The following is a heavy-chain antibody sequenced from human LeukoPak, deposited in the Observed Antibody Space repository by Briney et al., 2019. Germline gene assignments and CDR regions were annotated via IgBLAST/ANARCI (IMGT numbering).Heavy chain of an antibody. V-gene: IGHV3-30*02. CDR1: GFTLTSYG. CDR3: AKGSSSHQYSFDY. Sequence: GGSLRLSCAASGFTLTSYGMHWVRQAPGKGLEWVALTRCNKSNIYYADSVKGRFTISRDNSKNTLYLQMNSLRAEDTAVYYCAKGSSSHQYSFDYWGQGTLVTVSS. D-gene: IGHD6-13*01. CDR2: TRCNKSNI. J-gene: IGHJ4*02.